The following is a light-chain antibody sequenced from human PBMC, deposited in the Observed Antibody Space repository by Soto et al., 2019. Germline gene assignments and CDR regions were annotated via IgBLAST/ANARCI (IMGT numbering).Light chain of an antibody. J-gene: IGKJ4*01. CDR2: AAS. CDR3: QNYNSVPLT. CDR1: QGIGNY. Sequence: DIQMTQSPSSLSASVGDEVTITCRASQGIGNYLAWFQQKPGKVPRLLIYAASSLQSGVPSRFSGSGSGTDFTLTISSLQPEDVATYYCQNYNSVPLTFGGGTKVDIK. V-gene: IGKV1-27*01.